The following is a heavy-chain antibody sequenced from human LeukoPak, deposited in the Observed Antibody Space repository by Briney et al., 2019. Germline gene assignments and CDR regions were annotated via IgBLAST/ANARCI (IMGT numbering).Heavy chain of an antibody. CDR1: GYTFPSYF. J-gene: IGHJ2*01. V-gene: IGHV1-46*01. CDR3: AREMEDDWYFDL. CDR2: INPTGGST. D-gene: IGHD1-1*01. Sequence: ASVKVSCKASGYTFPSYFMHWVRQAPGQGLEWMGIINPTGGSTTYAQKFQGRVTMTRDTSTSTVYMELSSLRSDDTAVYYCAREMEDDWYFDLWGRGTLVTVSS.